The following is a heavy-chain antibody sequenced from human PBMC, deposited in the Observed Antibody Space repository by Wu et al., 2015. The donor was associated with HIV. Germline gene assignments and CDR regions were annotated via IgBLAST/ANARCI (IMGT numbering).Heavy chain of an antibody. CDR2: INPNSGDT. CDR3: AGGYYYGSGPDS. D-gene: IGHD3-10*01. CDR1: GYFFTAYY. V-gene: IGHV1-2*02. J-gene: IGHJ5*01. Sequence: QVQLVQSGAEVKKPGASVKVSCKASGYFFTAYYMHWVRQAPGQGLEWMGWINPNSGDTNYAQKFQGRVTMTRDKSINTVYMNLNSLRSDDTAMYYCAGGYYYGSGPDSWGQGTLVTVSS.